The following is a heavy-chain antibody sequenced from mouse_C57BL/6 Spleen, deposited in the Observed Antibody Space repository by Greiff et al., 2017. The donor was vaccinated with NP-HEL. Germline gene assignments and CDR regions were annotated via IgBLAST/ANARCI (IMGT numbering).Heavy chain of an antibody. J-gene: IGHJ3*01. CDR3: ASYYGSSSSWFAY. CDR2: INPNYGTT. V-gene: IGHV1-39*01. D-gene: IGHD1-1*01. CDR1: GYSFTDYN. Sequence: VQLQQSGPELVKPGASVKISCKASGYSFTDYNMNWVKQSNGKSLEWIGVINPNYGTTSYNQKFKGKATLTVDQSSSTAYMQLYSLTSEDSAVYYCASYYGSSSSWFAYWGQGTLVTVSA.